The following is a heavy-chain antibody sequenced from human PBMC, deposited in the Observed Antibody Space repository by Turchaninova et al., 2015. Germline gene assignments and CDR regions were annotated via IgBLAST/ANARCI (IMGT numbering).Heavy chain of an antibody. J-gene: IGHJ2*01. D-gene: IGHD7-27*01. Sequence: EVQLVESGGGLVQPGGYLRLSCAASGFTFSPYAMTLVRQAPGQGLDWVFGISGRGGGTYNADSVKGRITITRDNSKNTLYLQKISLRAEDTAVYYCAKDPTGDTHDWYFDLWGRGTLVTVSS. CDR2: ISGRGGGT. V-gene: IGHV3-23*04. CDR3: AKDPTGDTHDWYFDL. CDR1: GFTFSPYA.